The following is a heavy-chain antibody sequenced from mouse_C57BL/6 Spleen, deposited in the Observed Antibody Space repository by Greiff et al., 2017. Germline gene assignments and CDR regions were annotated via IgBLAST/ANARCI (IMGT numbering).Heavy chain of an antibody. CDR1: GYTFTDYN. CDR2: INPNNGGT. J-gene: IGHJ2*01. V-gene: IGHV1-18*01. Sequence: VQLQQSGPELVKPGASVKIPCKASGYTFTDYNMDWVKQSHGKSLEWIGDINPNNGGTIYNQKFKGKATLTVDKSSSTAYLELRSLPSEDTAVXYSARSCYCSSYVFDYWGHGTTLTVSS. CDR3: ARSCYCSSYVFDY. D-gene: IGHD1-1*01.